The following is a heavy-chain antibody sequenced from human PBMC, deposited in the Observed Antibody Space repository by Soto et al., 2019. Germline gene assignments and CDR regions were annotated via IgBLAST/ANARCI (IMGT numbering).Heavy chain of an antibody. V-gene: IGHV4-4*02. CDR1: GGSISSSNW. CDR2: IYHSGST. D-gene: IGHD3-22*01. CDR3: ARLPCSGYGWRCAFDI. J-gene: IGHJ3*02. Sequence: QVQLQESGPGLVKPSGTLSLTCAVSGGSISSSNWWSWVRQPPGKGLEWIGEIYHSGSTNYNPSLKSRVTISXXKXKXXFSLKLSSVTAADTAVYYCARLPCSGYGWRCAFDIWGQGTMVTVSS.